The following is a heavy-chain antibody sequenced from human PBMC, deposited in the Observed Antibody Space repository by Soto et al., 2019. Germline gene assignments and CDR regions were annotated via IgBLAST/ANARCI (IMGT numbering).Heavy chain of an antibody. Sequence: GGSLRLSCATSGFTFSSNGMSWVRQAPGKGLDWVSGISGSGRNTYYADSVKGRFTISRDNSKNTLFLQMNSLRVEDTAVYYCAKDGLSDSPSAIDSWGQGPLVTVSS. CDR2: ISGSGRNT. D-gene: IGHD6-13*01. J-gene: IGHJ4*02. CDR1: GFTFSSNG. V-gene: IGHV3-23*01. CDR3: AKDGLSDSPSAIDS.